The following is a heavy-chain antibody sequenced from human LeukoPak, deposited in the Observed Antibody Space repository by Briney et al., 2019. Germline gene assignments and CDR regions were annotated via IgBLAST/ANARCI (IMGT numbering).Heavy chain of an antibody. V-gene: IGHV4-31*03. J-gene: IGHJ4*02. Sequence: SETLSLTCTVSGASISSSGYYWSWIRQDPAKGLEWIGYIYHSGNTYYNPSLKSRVTISLDTSKNQFSLKLRSVTAADTAVYYCARANYYDSTGYLPVVYPSDFWGQGTLVTVSS. CDR2: IYHSGNT. CDR1: GASISSSGYY. CDR3: ARANYYDSTGYLPVVYPSDF. D-gene: IGHD3-22*01.